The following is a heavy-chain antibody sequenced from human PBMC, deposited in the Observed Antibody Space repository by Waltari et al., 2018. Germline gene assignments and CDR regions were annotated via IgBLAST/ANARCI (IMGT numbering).Heavy chain of an antibody. D-gene: IGHD5-12*01. CDR2: VYYSGTT. CDR3: ARSSAGMPRWLGDY. Sequence: QLQLQESGPGLVKPSETLSLSCSVSGDSISSSNYYWGWIRQPPGKGLEWMASVYYSGTTYYNPSLKSRVTISADTSRNQFYLRLTSVTATDTAVYYCARSSAGMPRWLGDYWGQGILVTVSS. J-gene: IGHJ4*02. CDR1: GDSISSSNYY. V-gene: IGHV4-39*01.